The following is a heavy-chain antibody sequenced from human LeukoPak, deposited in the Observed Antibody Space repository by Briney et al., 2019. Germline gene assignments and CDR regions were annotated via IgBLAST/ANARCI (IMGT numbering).Heavy chain of an antibody. V-gene: IGHV3-21*01. Sequence: KPGGSLRLSCAASGFTFSDYGMSWVRQAPGKGLEWVSSISSSSSYIYYADSVKGRFTISRDNAKNSLYLQMNSLRAEDTAVYYCARVSYCSGGSCYPGYFDYWGQGTLVTVSS. CDR3: ARVSYCSGGSCYPGYFDY. J-gene: IGHJ4*02. CDR2: ISSSSSYI. D-gene: IGHD2-15*01. CDR1: GFTFSDYG.